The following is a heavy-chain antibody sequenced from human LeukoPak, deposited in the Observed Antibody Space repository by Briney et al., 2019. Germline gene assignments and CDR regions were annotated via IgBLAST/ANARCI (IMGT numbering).Heavy chain of an antibody. CDR1: GFTFSSYG. CDR3: AKKFDPYFDY. Sequence: PGGSLRLSCEASGFTFSSYGMHRVRQAPGKGLEWVAFIRFDGSDKHYADSVKGRFTISRDNSKNTLYLQMNSLRVEDTAVYYCAKKFDPYFDYWGQGTLVTVSS. CDR2: IRFDGSDK. J-gene: IGHJ4*02. V-gene: IGHV3-30*02.